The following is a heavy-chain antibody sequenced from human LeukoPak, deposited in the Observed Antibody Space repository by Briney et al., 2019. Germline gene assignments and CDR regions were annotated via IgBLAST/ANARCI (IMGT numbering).Heavy chain of an antibody. CDR3: AKDRGSYFSFDY. CDR1: RFTFTNSA. Sequence: GASVKVSCKASRFTFTNSAMQWVRQARGQRLEWIGWIVVGSGNTNYAQKFQERVTITRDMSTSTAYMELSSLRAEDTAVYYCAKDRGSYFSFDYWGQGTLVTVSS. D-gene: IGHD1-26*01. CDR2: IVVGSGNT. J-gene: IGHJ4*02. V-gene: IGHV1-58*02.